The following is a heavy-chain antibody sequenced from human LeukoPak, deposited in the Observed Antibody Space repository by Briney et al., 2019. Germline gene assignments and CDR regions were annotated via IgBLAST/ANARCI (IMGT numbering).Heavy chain of an antibody. V-gene: IGHV3-23*01. J-gene: IGHJ4*02. CDR3: AKYRIYDILTGPSYFDY. Sequence: GGSLRLSCAASGFTFSNYAMSWVRQAPGKGLEWVSSISGTGGSTHYADSVKGRFTISRDNSNNTLFLQMNSLRAEDTAVYYCAKYRIYDILTGPSYFDYWGQGTLVTVSS. D-gene: IGHD3-9*01. CDR1: GFTFSNYA. CDR2: ISGTGGST.